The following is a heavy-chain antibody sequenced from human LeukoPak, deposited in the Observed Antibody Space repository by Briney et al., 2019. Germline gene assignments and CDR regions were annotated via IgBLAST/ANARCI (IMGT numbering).Heavy chain of an antibody. J-gene: IGHJ4*02. CDR2: IGIDSGNT. CDR1: GFPFIEYS. D-gene: IGHD1-1*01. V-gene: IGHV3-48*01. Sequence: GGSLRLSCTASGFPFIEYSTNWVRQAPGKGLEWISYIGIDSGNTKYADSVRGRFTISADRAQNSLCLQMDSLRVEDTAVYYCARDHNYAFDNWGQGTLVSVAS. CDR3: ARDHNYAFDN.